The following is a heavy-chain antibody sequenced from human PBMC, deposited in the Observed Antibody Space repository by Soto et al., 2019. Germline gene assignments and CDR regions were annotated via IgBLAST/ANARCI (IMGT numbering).Heavy chain of an antibody. CDR3: AREVVVAATPSLFAY. V-gene: IGHV3-33*01. J-gene: IGHJ4*02. Sequence: GGSLRLSCAASGFTFSSYGMHWVRQAPGKGLEWVAVIWYDGSNKYYADSVKGRFTISRDNSKNTLYLQMNSLRAEDTAVYYCAREVVVAATPSLFAYWGQGSLVTVSS. D-gene: IGHD2-15*01. CDR1: GFTFSSYG. CDR2: IWYDGSNK.